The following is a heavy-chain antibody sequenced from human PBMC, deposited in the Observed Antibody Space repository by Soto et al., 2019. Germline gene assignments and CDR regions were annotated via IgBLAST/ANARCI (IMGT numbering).Heavy chain of an antibody. V-gene: IGHV4-30-4*01. J-gene: IGHJ4*02. CDR1: GGSISSGDYY. D-gene: IGHD4-17*01. CDR3: ASITVTNVHLSY. Sequence: SETLSLTCTVSGGSISSGDYYWSWIRQPPGKGLEWIGYIYYSGSTYYNPSLKSRVTISVDTSKNQFSLKLSSVTAADTAVYYCASITVTNVHLSYWGQGTLVTVSS. CDR2: IYYSGST.